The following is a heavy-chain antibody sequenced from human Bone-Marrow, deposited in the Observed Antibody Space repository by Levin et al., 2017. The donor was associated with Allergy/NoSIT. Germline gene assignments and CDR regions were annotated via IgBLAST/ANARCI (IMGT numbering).Heavy chain of an antibody. CDR2: IYYSGDT. D-gene: IGHD3-3*01. V-gene: IGHV4-30-4*01. J-gene: IGHJ4*02. Sequence: SETLSLSCSVSDDFINSGDYYWSWIRQPPGKGLEWIGYIYYSGDTDYNPSLKSRVTISIDTSKKQFSLRLDSVTPADTALYYCVRDRGCRVVTDMGTFDSWGQGVRVTVSS. CDR3: VRDRGCRVVTDMGTFDS. CDR1: DDFINSGDYY.